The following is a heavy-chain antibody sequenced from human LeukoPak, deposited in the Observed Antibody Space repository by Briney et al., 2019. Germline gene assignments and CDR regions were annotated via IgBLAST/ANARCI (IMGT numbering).Heavy chain of an antibody. D-gene: IGHD3-10*01. CDR1: GGSISSYY. CDR2: IYTSGST. Sequence: SESLSLTCTVSGGSISSYYWSWIRQPAGKGLEWIGRIYTSGSTNYNPSLNSRVTMSVDTSKNQFSLKLSSVTAADTAVYYCARVQDGYGSGECYFDYWGQGTLVTVSS. V-gene: IGHV4-4*07. CDR3: ARVQDGYGSGECYFDY. J-gene: IGHJ4*02.